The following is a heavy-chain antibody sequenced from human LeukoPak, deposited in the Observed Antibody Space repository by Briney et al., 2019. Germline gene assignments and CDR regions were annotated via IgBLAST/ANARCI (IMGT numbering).Heavy chain of an antibody. CDR1: GFTFSDYY. Sequence: GGSLRLSCAASGFTFSDYYMSWIRQAPGKGLEWVSYISSSGTTIYYADSMKGRFTISRDNAKKSLYLQMSGLRADDTAVYYCARGNYIADYWGPGNLVTVSS. J-gene: IGHJ4*02. D-gene: IGHD1-7*01. CDR3: ARGNYIADY. V-gene: IGHV3-11*01. CDR2: ISSSGTTI.